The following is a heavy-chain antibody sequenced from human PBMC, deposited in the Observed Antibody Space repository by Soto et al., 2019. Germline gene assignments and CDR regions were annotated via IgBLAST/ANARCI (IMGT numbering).Heavy chain of an antibody. CDR2: IYPGDSDT. Sequence: PGESLKSSGKGAGYSFTSYWIGWVRQMPGKGLEWMGIIYPGDSDTRYSPSFQGQVTISADKSISTAYLQWSSLKASDTAMYYCARLTPGSSGWIPGDYYYGMDVWGQGTTVTVSS. V-gene: IGHV5-51*01. D-gene: IGHD6-19*01. CDR1: GYSFTSYW. J-gene: IGHJ6*02. CDR3: ARLTPGSSGWIPGDYYYGMDV.